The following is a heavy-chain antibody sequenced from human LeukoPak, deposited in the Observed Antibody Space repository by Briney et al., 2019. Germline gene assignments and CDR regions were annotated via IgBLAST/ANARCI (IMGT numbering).Heavy chain of an antibody. Sequence: PGGSLRLSCAASGFTFSSYAMSWVRQAPGKGLEWVSAISGSGGSTYYADSVKGRFTISRDNSKNTLYLQMNSLRAEDTAVYYCAKGPLNWYYYYYMDVWGKGTTVTVSS. J-gene: IGHJ6*03. CDR2: ISGSGGST. CDR1: GFTFSSYA. D-gene: IGHD3-16*01. CDR3: AKGPLNWYYYYYMDV. V-gene: IGHV3-23*01.